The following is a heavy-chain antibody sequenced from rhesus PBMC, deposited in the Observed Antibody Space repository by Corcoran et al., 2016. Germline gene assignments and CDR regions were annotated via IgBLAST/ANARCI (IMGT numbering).Heavy chain of an antibody. CDR1: GGSISSSY. CDR2: IYGSGSRT. D-gene: IGHD2-21*01. V-gene: IGHV4-169*01. J-gene: IGHJ6*01. CDR3: ARYCTGSGCYAGLDS. Sequence: QLQLQESGPGLVKPSETLSVTCAVSGGSISSSYWSWIRQATGKGLGWIGYIYGSGSRTNYNPALQSRVTLSVDTSKNQLSLKLSSVTAADTAVSYCARYCTGSGCYAGLDSWGQGVVVTVSS.